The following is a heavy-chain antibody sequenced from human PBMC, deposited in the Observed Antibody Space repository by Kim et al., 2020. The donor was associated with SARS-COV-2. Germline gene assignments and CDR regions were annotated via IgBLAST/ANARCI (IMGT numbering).Heavy chain of an antibody. CDR2: GSN. J-gene: IGHJ1*01. Sequence: GSNYYADSVKGRFTISRDNSKNTLYHQMNSLRAEDTAVYYCARDTLDRPHWGQGTLVTVSS. D-gene: IGHD3-22*01. V-gene: IGHV3-66*01. CDR3: ARDTLDRPH.